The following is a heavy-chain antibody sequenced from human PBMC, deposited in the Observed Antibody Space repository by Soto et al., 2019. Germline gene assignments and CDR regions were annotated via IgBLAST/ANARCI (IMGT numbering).Heavy chain of an antibody. D-gene: IGHD2-15*01. Sequence: PSETLSLTCTVSGGSISSGGYYWSWIRQHPGKGLEWIGYIYYSGSTYYNPSLKSRVTISVDTSKNQFSLKLSSVTAADTAVYYCARLRRDCSGGSCYGKDFDYWGQGTLVTVSS. V-gene: IGHV4-31*03. CDR3: ARLRRDCSGGSCYGKDFDY. CDR2: IYYSGST. CDR1: GGSISSGGYY. J-gene: IGHJ4*02.